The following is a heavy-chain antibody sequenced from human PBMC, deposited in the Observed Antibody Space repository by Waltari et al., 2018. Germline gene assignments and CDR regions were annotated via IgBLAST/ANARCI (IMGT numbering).Heavy chain of an antibody. J-gene: IGHJ5*02. V-gene: IGHV3-23*01. Sequence: EVQLLESGGDLVQPGGSLRLSCAASGFTFSSHAMSWVRQAPGKGLEWVSAISVRGTDTYYADSVKGRFTISRDNSKNTLYLQMTSLRVEDTAVYYCGEGDLGGSWYYWFDPRGQGALVTVSS. D-gene: IGHD6-13*01. CDR3: GEGDLGGSWYYWFDP. CDR2: ISVRGTDT. CDR1: GFTFSSHA.